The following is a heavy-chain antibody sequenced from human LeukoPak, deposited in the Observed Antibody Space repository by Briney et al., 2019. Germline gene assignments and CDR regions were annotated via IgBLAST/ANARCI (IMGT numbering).Heavy chain of an antibody. CDR1: GGSFSGYY. CDR2: INHSGST. J-gene: IGHJ4*02. V-gene: IGHV4-34*01. CDR3: ARQKQWLVLRSYYFDY. D-gene: IGHD6-19*01. Sequence: SETLSLTCAVYGGSFSGYYWSWIRQPPGKGLEWIGEINHSGSTNYNPSLKSRVTISVDTSKNQFSLKLSSVTAADTAVYYCARQKQWLVLRSYYFDYWGQGTLVTVSS.